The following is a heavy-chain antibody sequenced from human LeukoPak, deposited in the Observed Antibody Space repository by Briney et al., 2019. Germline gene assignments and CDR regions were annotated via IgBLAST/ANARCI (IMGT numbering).Heavy chain of an antibody. CDR2: INPSGGST. D-gene: IGHD1-26*01. V-gene: IGHV1-46*01. J-gene: IGHJ3*02. Sequence: ASVKVSCKASGYTFTGYYMHWVRQAPGQGLEWMGIINPSGGSTSYAQKFQGRVTMTRDMSTSTVYMELSSLRSEDTAVYYCARAGELLDAFDIWGQGTMVTVSS. CDR3: ARAGELLDAFDI. CDR1: GYTFTGYY.